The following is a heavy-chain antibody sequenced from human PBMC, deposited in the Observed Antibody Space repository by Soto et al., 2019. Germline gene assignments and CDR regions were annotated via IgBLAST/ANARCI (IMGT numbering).Heavy chain of an antibody. D-gene: IGHD3-3*01. CDR2: IYYSGST. CDR1: GYSISSSNW. Sequence: QVQLQESGPGLVKPSDTLSLTCAVSGYSISSSNWWGWSRQHPGKGLEWIGYIYYSGSTYYNPSLQSRVTMSVDTSKNQFALKLSSVTAVDPAVYYCSRSLGGGFGWFDPWGQGTLVTVSS. CDR3: SRSLGGGFGWFDP. V-gene: IGHV4-28*01. J-gene: IGHJ5*02.